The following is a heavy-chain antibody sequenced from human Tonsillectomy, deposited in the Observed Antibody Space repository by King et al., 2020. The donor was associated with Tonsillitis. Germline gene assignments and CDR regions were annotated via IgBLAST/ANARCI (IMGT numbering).Heavy chain of an antibody. CDR1: GFTFSSYS. V-gene: IGHV3-21*01. CDR2: ISSSSSYI. J-gene: IGHJ5*02. Sequence: VQLVESGGGLVKPGGSLRLSCAASGFTFSSYSMNWVRQAPGKGLEWVSSISSSSSYIYYADSGKGRFTLSRDNAKNSLYLQMNSLRAEDTAVYYCARDSGDYDFWSGYYRSVPRAFDPWGQGTLVTVSS. CDR3: ARDSGDYDFWSGYYRSVPRAFDP. D-gene: IGHD3-3*01.